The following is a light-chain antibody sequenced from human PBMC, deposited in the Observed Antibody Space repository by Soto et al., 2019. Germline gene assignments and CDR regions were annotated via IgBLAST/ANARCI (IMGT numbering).Light chain of an antibody. J-gene: IGLJ2*01. CDR3: SSYTSSSTPHGV. V-gene: IGLV3-1*01. CDR2: QDS. CDR1: KLGDKY. Sequence: SYELTQPPSVSVSPGQTASITCSGDKLGDKYACWYQQKPGQSPVLVIYQDSKRPSGIPERFSGSNSGNTATLTISGLQAEDEADYYCSSYTSSSTPHGVFGGGTKLTVL.